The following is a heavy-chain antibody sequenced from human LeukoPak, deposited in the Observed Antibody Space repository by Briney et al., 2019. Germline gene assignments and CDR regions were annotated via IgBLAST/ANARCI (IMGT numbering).Heavy chain of an antibody. Sequence: SETLSLTCTVSGGSISSYYWSWIRQPPGKGLEWIGYIYYSGSTNYNPSLKSRVTISVDTSKNQFSLKLSSVTAADTAVYYCAREAYGSGSRHSYYYGMDVWGKGTTVTVSS. V-gene: IGHV4-59*01. CDR2: IYYSGST. D-gene: IGHD3-10*01. CDR1: GGSISSYY. CDR3: AREAYGSGSRHSYYYGMDV. J-gene: IGHJ6*04.